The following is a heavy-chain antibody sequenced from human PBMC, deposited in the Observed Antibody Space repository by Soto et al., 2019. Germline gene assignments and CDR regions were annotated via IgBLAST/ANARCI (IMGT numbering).Heavy chain of an antibody. CDR3: ARDGADSSSTYYYYGMDV. V-gene: IGHV1-69*13. CDR2: IIPIFGTA. CDR1: GGTFSSYA. Sequence: SVKVSCKASGGTFSSYAISWVRQAPGQGLEWMGGIIPIFGTANYAQKFQGRVTITADESTSTAYMELSSLRSEDTAVYYCARDGADSSSTYYYYGMDVWGQGTTVTVSS. D-gene: IGHD6-6*01. J-gene: IGHJ6*02.